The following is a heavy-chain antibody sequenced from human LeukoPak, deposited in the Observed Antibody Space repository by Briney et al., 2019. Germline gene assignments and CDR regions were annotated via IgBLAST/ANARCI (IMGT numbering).Heavy chain of an antibody. V-gene: IGHV1-2*02. CDR2: INPKSGGT. D-gene: IGHD3-22*01. Sequence: ASVKLSCKASGYTFSGYYMHWVRQAPGQGLELMGWINPKSGGTNYAQKLQGRVTMTTDTSTRTAYLELRSLRSDDTAVYYCARDVSHRLYCDSSGYYILFDSWGQGTLVTVSS. CDR1: GYTFSGYY. J-gene: IGHJ4*02. CDR3: ARDVSHRLYCDSSGYYILFDS.